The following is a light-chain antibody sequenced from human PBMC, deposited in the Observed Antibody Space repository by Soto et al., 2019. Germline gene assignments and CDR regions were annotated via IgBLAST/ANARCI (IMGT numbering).Light chain of an antibody. J-gene: IGKJ5*01. V-gene: IGKV1-39*01. CDR2: ESS. Sequence: EIQRTQSPPSLSASVGDRVTITCRASQTISPFLNWYQCKPGKPPKLLIYESSNLRGGVSSRFSGSVSGTDGTITIDRLQSDDGSTYDCQHRSSDLITFGQGTRLEIK. CDR1: QTISPF. CDR3: QHRSSDLIT.